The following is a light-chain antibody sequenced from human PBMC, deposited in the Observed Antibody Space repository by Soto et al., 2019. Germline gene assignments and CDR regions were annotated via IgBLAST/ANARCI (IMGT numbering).Light chain of an antibody. CDR2: AAS. V-gene: IGKV1-39*01. Sequence: DIQMTQSPSSLSASVGDRVTITCRASQSISSYLNWYQQKPGKAPKLLIYAASSLQSGVTLRFSGSGSGTDFTLTISSLQPEDFATYYCQQSYSTPQTFGQGTKVEIK. J-gene: IGKJ1*01. CDR3: QQSYSTPQT. CDR1: QSISSY.